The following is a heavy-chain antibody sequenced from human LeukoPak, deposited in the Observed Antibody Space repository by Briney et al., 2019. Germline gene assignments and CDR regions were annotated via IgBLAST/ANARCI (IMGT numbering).Heavy chain of an antibody. V-gene: IGHV4-4*07. CDR2: IYTSGST. CDR1: SGSLSSFY. CDR3: ARDYSYGWYDY. D-gene: IGHD6-19*01. Sequence: PSETLSLTCTFSSGSLSSFYCSSIRQTAGKGLEWIGRIYTSGSTNYNPSLKSRVAISVDTSKNQSSLNLSSVTAADKAVYYCARDYSYGWYDYWGQGTLVTVSS. J-gene: IGHJ4*02.